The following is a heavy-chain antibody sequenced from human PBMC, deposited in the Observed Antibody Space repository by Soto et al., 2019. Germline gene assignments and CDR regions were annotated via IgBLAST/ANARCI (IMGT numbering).Heavy chain of an antibody. CDR1: GFAFSNAW. J-gene: IGHJ6*02. CDR3: TTDLFHLAIVLMVYHYGMDV. D-gene: IGHD2-8*01. Sequence: PGGSLRLSCAASGFAFSNAWMNWVRQAPGKGLEWVGRIKSKTDGGTTDYAAPVKGRFTISRDDSKNTLYLQMNSLKTEDTAVYYCTTDLFHLAIVLMVYHYGMDVWGQGTTVTVSS. V-gene: IGHV3-15*07. CDR2: IKSKTDGGTT.